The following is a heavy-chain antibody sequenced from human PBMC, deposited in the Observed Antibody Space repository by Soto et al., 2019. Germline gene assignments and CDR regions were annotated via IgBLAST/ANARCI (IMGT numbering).Heavy chain of an antibody. Sequence: GGSLRLSCAASGFTFSSYGMRWVRQAPGKGLEWVAVIWYDGSNKYYADSVKGRFTISRDNSKNTLYLQMNSLRAEDTAVYYCARDGYCSGGSCYSVPVFDYWGRGTLVTVSS. CDR3: ARDGYCSGGSCYSVPVFDY. J-gene: IGHJ4*02. V-gene: IGHV3-33*01. CDR2: IWYDGSNK. D-gene: IGHD2-15*01. CDR1: GFTFSSYG.